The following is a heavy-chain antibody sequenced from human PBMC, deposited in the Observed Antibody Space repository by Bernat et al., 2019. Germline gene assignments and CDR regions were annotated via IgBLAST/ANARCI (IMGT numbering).Heavy chain of an antibody. J-gene: IGHJ3*02. CDR3: TPTSAATAKYAGAFDI. D-gene: IGHD2-2*01. CDR2: IQSKADGGTT. CDR1: GFIFSNAW. Sequence: EVQLVESGGGLVKPGGSLRLSCAASGFIFSNAWMTWVRQAPGKGLEWVGRIQSKADGGTTDYAAPVKDRFTISRDDSKNTVYLQMHSLKIEDTAIYYCTPTSAATAKYAGAFDIWGQGTMVTVSS. V-gene: IGHV3-15*01.